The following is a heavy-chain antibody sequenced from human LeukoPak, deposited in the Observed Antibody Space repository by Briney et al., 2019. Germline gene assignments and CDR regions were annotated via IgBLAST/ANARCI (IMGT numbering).Heavy chain of an antibody. Sequence: ASVKVSCKASGYTFTSYGISWVRQAPGQGLEWMGWISAYNGNTNYAQKLQGRVTMTTDTSTSTAYMELRSLRSDDTAVYYCAREGPFDWSLLGVSRPTSMDVWGQGTTVTVSS. CDR1: GYTFTSYG. J-gene: IGHJ6*02. D-gene: IGHD3-9*01. CDR2: ISAYNGNT. CDR3: AREGPFDWSLLGVSRPTSMDV. V-gene: IGHV1-18*01.